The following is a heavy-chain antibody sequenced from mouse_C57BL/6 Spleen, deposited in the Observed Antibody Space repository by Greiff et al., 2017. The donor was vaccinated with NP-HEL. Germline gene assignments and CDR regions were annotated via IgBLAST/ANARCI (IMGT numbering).Heavy chain of an antibody. CDR1: GYAFTNYL. J-gene: IGHJ2*01. Sequence: VKLMESGAELVRPGTSVKVSCKASGYAFTNYLIEWVKQRPGQGLEWIGVINPGSGGTNYNEKFKGKATLTADKSSSTAYMQLSSLTSEDSAVYFCARPYYYGSSQALDYWGQGTTLTVSS. CDR3: ARPYYYGSSQALDY. D-gene: IGHD1-1*01. V-gene: IGHV1-54*01. CDR2: INPGSGGT.